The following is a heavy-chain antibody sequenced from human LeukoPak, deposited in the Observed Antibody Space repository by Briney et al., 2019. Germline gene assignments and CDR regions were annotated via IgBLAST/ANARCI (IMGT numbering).Heavy chain of an antibody. CDR1: ELIFTDFC. CDR2: IKKDGSEQ. V-gene: IGHV3-7*01. CDR3: TRGGRYTSYYWQY. Sequence: GGSPRLSCVASELIFTDFCMTWVRHSRGKGLQWVATIKKDGSEQYYVDSVKGRFTISRDNAENTLYLHMNSLRAEDTAVYYCTRGGRYTSYYWQYWGLGTLVTVSS. D-gene: IGHD1-26*01. J-gene: IGHJ4*02.